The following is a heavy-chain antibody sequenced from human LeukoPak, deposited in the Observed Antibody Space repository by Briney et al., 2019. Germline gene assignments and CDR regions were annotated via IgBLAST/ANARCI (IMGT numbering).Heavy chain of an antibody. J-gene: IGHJ6*03. D-gene: IGHD6-6*01. V-gene: IGHV4-4*07. CDR1: GGSISSYY. CDR2: IYTSGST. CDR3: AGGPSIWVSSSEPGSDYYYMDV. Sequence: SETLSLTCTVSGGSISSYYWSWIRQPAGKGLEWIGRIYTSGSTNYNPSLKSRVTMSVDTSKNQFSLKLSSVTAADTAVYYCAGGPSIWVSSSEPGSDYYYMDVWGKGTTVTVSS.